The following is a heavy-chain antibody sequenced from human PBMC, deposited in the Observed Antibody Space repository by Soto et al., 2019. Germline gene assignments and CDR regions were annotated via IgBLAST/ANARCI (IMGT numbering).Heavy chain of an antibody. D-gene: IGHD5-12*01. V-gene: IGHV1-69*06. CDR2: IIPIFGTT. J-gene: IGHJ4*02. CDR1: GGRFSSYT. CDR3: ARDLGSGYDPGDY. Sequence: ASVKVSCTDSGGRFSSYTISWVRQAPGKGLEWMGGIIPIFGTTNYAQRFHGRVTITADKSTSTVDMELYSLKSEDTAVYYCARDLGSGYDPGDYWGQGALVTVSS.